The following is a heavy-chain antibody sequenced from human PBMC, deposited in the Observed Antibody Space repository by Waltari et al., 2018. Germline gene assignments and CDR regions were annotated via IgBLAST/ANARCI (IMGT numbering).Heavy chain of an antibody. CDR3: AREAGTYYYYYYMDV. V-gene: IGHV3-7*01. J-gene: IGHJ6*03. CDR1: GFTFRSYW. CDR2: IKQDGSEK. Sequence: EVQLVESGGGLVQPGGSLRLSCAASGFTFRSYWMSWVRRAPGKGLEWVANIKQDGSEKYYVDSVKGRFTISRDNAKNSLYLQMNSLRAEDTAVYYCAREAGTYYYYYYMDVWGKGTTVTVSS.